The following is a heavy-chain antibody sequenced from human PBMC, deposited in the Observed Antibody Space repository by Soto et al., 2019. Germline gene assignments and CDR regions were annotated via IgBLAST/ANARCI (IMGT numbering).Heavy chain of an antibody. CDR2: INAGNGNT. D-gene: IGHD3-22*01. CDR1: GYTFTGFA. Sequence: GASVKVSCKASGYTFTGFAIHWVRQAPGQRLEWMGWINAGNGNTKYSQNFQGRVTFTRDTSANTAHMELSSLRSEDTAVNYCAVGFYYESRDFFADAFGVWGQGKMVPFPS. CDR3: AVGFYYESRDFFADAFGV. J-gene: IGHJ3*01. V-gene: IGHV1-3*01.